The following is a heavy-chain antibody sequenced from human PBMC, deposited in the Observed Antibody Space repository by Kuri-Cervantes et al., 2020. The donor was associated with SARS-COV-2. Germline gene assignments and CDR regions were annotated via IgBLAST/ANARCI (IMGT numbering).Heavy chain of an antibody. J-gene: IGHJ4*02. V-gene: IGHV1-2*02. D-gene: IGHD6-6*01. CDR2: INPNSGGT. CDR3: AAGPSGQLVPDY. CDR1: GYTFTGYY. Sequence: ASVKVSCKASGYTFTGYYMHWVRQAPGQGLEWMGWINPNSGGTNYAQKFQGRVTMTRDTSITTAYMELGRLRSDDTAVYYCAAGPSGQLVPDYWGQGTLVTVSS.